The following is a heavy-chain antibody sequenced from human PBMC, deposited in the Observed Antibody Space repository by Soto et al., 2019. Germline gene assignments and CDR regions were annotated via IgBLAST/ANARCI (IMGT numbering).Heavy chain of an antibody. D-gene: IGHD4-17*01. Sequence: QVQLVQSGAEVKKPGASVKVSCQASGYTFTSYAMHWVRQAPGQRLEWMGWINAGNGNTKYSQKFQGRVTITRDTSASTAYMELSSVRSEDTSVYYCAGGATTLTTWGFDYWGQGPLVTVSS. V-gene: IGHV1-3*01. J-gene: IGHJ4*02. CDR2: INAGNGNT. CDR1: GYTFTSYA. CDR3: AGGATTLTTWGFDY.